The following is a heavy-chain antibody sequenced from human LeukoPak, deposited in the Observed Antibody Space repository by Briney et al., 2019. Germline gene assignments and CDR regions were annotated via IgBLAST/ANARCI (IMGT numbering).Heavy chain of an antibody. V-gene: IGHV3-23*01. CDR1: GFTFTNFA. CDR3: ARASYAFDI. CDR2: VSGSGGTT. J-gene: IGHJ3*02. Sequence: GGSLRLSSAASGFTFTNFAMTWVRQAPGKGLEWVSAVSGSGGTTYYADSVTGRFTISRDYSKNTLYLQMNSLRAEDTAVYYCARASYAFDIWGQGTMVTVSS.